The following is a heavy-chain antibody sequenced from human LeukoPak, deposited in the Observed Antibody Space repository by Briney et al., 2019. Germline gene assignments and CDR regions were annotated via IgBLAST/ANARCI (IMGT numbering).Heavy chain of an antibody. J-gene: IGHJ5*02. D-gene: IGHD4-17*01. CDR1: GYTFTGYY. V-gene: IGHV1/OR15-3*02. CDR2: INAGNGNT. Sequence: ASVKVSCKASGYTFTGYYMHWVRQAPGQRLEWMGWINAGNGNTKYSQKFQGRVTITADESTSTAYMELSSLRSEDTAVYYCARDDYGDFWFDPWGQGTLVTVSS. CDR3: ARDDYGDFWFDP.